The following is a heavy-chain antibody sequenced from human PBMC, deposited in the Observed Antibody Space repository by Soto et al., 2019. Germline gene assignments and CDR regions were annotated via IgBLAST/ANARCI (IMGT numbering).Heavy chain of an antibody. D-gene: IGHD6-6*01. CDR2: ISSSGSTI. Sequence: PGGSLRLSCAASGFTFSSYEMNWVRQAPGKGLEWVSYISSSGSTIYYADSVKGRFTISRDNAKNSLYLQMNSLRAEDTAVYYCARDSGIAARAVDYWGQGTLVTV. CDR1: GFTFSSYE. CDR3: ARDSGIAARAVDY. J-gene: IGHJ4*02. V-gene: IGHV3-48*03.